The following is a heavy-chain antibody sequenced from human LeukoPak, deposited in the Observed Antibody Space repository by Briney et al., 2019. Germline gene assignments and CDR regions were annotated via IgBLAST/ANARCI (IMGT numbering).Heavy chain of an antibody. J-gene: IGHJ6*02. D-gene: IGHD3-16*02. CDR1: GFTFSRAW. CDR3: ARESFYGMDV. V-gene: IGHV3-53*04. CDR2: IYSGGST. Sequence: PGGSLRLSCAATGFTFSRAWMSWVRQAPGKGLEWVSVIYSGGSTYYADSVKGRFTISRHNSKNTLYLQMNSLRAEDTAVYYCARESFYGMDVWGQGTTVTVSS.